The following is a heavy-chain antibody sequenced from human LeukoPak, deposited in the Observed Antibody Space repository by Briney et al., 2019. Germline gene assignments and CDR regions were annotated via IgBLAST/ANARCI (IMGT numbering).Heavy chain of an antibody. D-gene: IGHD3-3*01. Sequence: PVKVSCKASGGTFSSYAISWVRQAPGQGLEWMGRIIPIFGIANYAQKFQGRVTITADKSTSTAYMELSSLRSEDTAVYYCARDAVFGVVTYFDYWGQGTLVTVSS. CDR2: IIPIFGIA. V-gene: IGHV1-69*04. CDR1: GGTFSSYA. J-gene: IGHJ4*02. CDR3: ARDAVFGVVTYFDY.